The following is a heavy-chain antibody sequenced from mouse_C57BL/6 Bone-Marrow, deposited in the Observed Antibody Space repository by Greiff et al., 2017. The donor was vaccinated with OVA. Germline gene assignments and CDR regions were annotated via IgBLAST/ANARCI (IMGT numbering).Heavy chain of an antibody. CDR2: ISDGGSYT. CDR3: ARDPLYYYGSSPWFAY. CDR1: GFTFSSYA. Sequence: EVKLMESGGGLVKPGGSLKLSCAASGFTFSSYAMSWVRQTPEKRLEWVATISDGGSYTSYPDNVKGRFTISRDKAKNNLYLQMSHLKSEDAAMYYCARDPLYYYGSSPWFAYWGQGTLVTVSA. D-gene: IGHD1-1*01. V-gene: IGHV5-4*01. J-gene: IGHJ3*01.